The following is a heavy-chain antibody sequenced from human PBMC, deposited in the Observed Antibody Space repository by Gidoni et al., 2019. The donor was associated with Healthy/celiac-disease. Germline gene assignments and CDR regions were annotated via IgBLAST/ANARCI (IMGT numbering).Heavy chain of an antibody. D-gene: IGHD2-15*01. CDR2: INSDGSST. Sequence: EVQLVESGGGLVQPGGSLRLSCAASGFTFSSYWMHWVRQAPGTGLVWVSRINSDGSSTSYADSVKGRFTISRDNANNTLYLQMNSLRAEDTAVYYCAVLGYCSGGSCYASHPPNSWGQGTLVTVSS. J-gene: IGHJ4*02. V-gene: IGHV3-74*01. CDR3: AVLGYCSGGSCYASHPPNS. CDR1: GFTFSSYW.